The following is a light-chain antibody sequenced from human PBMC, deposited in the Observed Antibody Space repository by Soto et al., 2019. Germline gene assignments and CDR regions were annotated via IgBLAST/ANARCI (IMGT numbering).Light chain of an antibody. J-gene: IGKJ1*01. V-gene: IGKV3-20*01. CDR3: QQYGSSPRT. CDR1: QSVSNNY. Sequence: EIVLTQSPGTLSLSPGERATLSCRASQSVSNNYLAWYQQKPGQTPRRLIYGASNRATGIPDRFSGSGSGTDFTLTISRLEPEDFAVYYCQQYGSSPRTFGQGTKVDIK. CDR2: GAS.